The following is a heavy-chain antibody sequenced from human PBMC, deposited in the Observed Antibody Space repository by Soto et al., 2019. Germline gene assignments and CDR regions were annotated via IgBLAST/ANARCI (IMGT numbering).Heavy chain of an antibody. CDR3: ARDQRYDFGGGYPSRGYYGMDV. J-gene: IGHJ6*02. D-gene: IGHD3-3*01. CDR2: IIPIFGTA. CDR1: GGTFSSYA. Sequence: QVQLVQSGAEVKKPGSSVKVSCKASGGTFSSYAISWVRQAPGQGLEWMGGIIPIFGTANYAQKFQGRVTMTADKSTSTAYMELSSLRSEDRAVYYWARDQRYDFGGGYPSRGYYGMDVWGQGTTVTVSS. V-gene: IGHV1-69*06.